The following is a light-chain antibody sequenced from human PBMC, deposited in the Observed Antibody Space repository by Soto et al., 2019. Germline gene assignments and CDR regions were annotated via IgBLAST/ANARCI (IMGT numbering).Light chain of an antibody. J-gene: IGKJ4*01. Sequence: ERVMTQSPVTLSVSPGERATLSCRASQSVSSNLAWYQQKPGQAPRLLIYGASSRATGIPARFSGSGSGTEFTLIISSLQSEDIADYYCQQYSDWPLTFGGGTKVDIK. CDR3: QQYSDWPLT. CDR1: QSVSSN. V-gene: IGKV3-15*01. CDR2: GAS.